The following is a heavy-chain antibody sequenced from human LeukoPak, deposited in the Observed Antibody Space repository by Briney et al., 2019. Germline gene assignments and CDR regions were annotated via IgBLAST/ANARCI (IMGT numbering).Heavy chain of an antibody. CDR2: IYPSDSDI. D-gene: IGHD3-10*01. J-gene: IGHJ4*02. CDR1: GYTFNIYW. V-gene: IGHV5-51*01. Sequence: GESLKISCKGSGYTFNIYWIGWVRQMPGKGLEWMGIIYPSDSDIRYSPSFQGQVTISADKSISTAYLQWSGLKASDTAMYYCARQVFGGSSGGGPLDYWGQGTPVTVSS. CDR3: ARQVFGGSSGGGPLDY.